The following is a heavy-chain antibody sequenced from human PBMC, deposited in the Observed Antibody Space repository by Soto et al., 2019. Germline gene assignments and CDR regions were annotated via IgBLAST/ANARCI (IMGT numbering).Heavy chain of an antibody. V-gene: IGHV3-30-3*01. CDR2: ISYDGSNK. D-gene: IGHD6-19*01. Sequence: QVQLVESGGGVVQPGRSLRLSCAASGFTFSSYAMHWVRQAPGKGLEWVAVISYDGSNKYYADSVKGRFTISRDNSKTLYLQMISLRAEDTAVYYCVRDKSPYSSGWHNRHFDYWGQGTLVTVSS. J-gene: IGHJ4*02. CDR3: VRDKSPYSSGWHNRHFDY. CDR1: GFTFSSYA.